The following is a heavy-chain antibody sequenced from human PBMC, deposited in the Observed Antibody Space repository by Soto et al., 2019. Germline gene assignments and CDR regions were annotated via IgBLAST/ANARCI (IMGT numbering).Heavy chain of an antibody. J-gene: IGHJ3*02. CDR3: ANGRLGYCSGGSCYRNDAFDI. V-gene: IGHV3-30-3*01. Sequence: GASLRLSCAASGVTFSSYAMHWVRQAPGKGLEWVALISYDGSNKYYADSVKGRFTISRDNSKNTLYLQMNSLRAEDTAVYYCANGRLGYCSGGSCYRNDAFDIWGQGTMVTVSS. CDR1: GVTFSSYA. D-gene: IGHD2-15*01. CDR2: ISYDGSNK.